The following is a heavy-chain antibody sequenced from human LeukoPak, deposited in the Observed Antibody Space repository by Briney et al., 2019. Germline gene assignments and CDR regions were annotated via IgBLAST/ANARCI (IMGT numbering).Heavy chain of an antibody. Sequence: PSETLSLTCTVSGYSISSGYYWGWIRQPAGKGVEWIGSSYHSGSTYYTQSLKSRVTISVDTSKNSLSLKLSSVTAADTAVYYCASGLDCSSTSRYRDPFDYWGQGTLVTVSS. J-gene: IGHJ4*02. D-gene: IGHD2-2*01. V-gene: IGHV4-38-2*02. CDR3: ASGLDCSSTSRYRDPFDY. CDR2: SYHSGST. CDR1: GYSISSGYY.